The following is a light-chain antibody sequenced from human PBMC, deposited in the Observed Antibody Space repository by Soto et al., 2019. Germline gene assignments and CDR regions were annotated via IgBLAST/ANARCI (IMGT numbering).Light chain of an antibody. CDR1: QSLLHSDGKTY. CDR2: EVS. J-gene: IGKJ5*01. CDR3: LQSTQYPIT. V-gene: IGKV2D-29*01. Sequence: DTVMTQTPLSLAVTPGQPASISCKSSQSLLHSDGKTYLYWYLQKAGQPPQSLIYEVSKRFSEVPDRFSGSGSGTDSTLKISRVEAEDVGIYYCLQSTQYPITFGQGTRLEI.